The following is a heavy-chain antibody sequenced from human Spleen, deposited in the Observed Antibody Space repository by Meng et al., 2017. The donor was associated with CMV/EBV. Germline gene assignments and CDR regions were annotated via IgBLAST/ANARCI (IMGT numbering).Heavy chain of an antibody. Sequence: SETLSLTCTVSGYSISSGYYWGWIRQPPGKGLEWIGSIYHSGSTYYNPSLKSRVTISVDTSKNQFSLKLSSVTAADTAVYYCARVLGYCSSTNCPAYYYGMDVWGQGTTVTVSS. CDR3: ARVLGYCSSTNCPAYYYGMDV. CDR2: IYHSGST. D-gene: IGHD2-2*01. J-gene: IGHJ6*02. V-gene: IGHV4-38-2*02. CDR1: GYSISSGYY.